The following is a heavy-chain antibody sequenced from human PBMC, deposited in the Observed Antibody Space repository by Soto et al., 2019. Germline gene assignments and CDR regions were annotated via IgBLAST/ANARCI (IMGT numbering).Heavy chain of an antibody. D-gene: IGHD6-19*01. CDR2: IKQDGSEE. J-gene: IGHJ4*02. V-gene: IGHV3-7*05. CDR1: GLPFSNYW. Sequence: EVQLVVSGGGLVQPGGSLRLSCAATGLPFSNYWMSWVRQAPGKGLEWVANIKQDGSEEYYVDSVKGRFTISRDNAKSSLYLQMNSLRAEDTAVYYCAREFGGSRGWDYYFDYWVQGTLVTVSS. CDR3: AREFGGSRGWDYYFDY.